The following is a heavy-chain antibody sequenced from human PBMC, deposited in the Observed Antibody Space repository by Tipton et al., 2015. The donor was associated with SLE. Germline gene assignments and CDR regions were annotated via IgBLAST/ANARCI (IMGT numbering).Heavy chain of an antibody. CDR1: DGSITSYY. V-gene: IGHV4-59*08. CDR3: ARRYGTSFDY. Sequence: TLSLTCSVSDGSITSYYWSWIRQPPGKGLEWIGHIYYTGTTYCNPSLKSRLTLSLDTSKNQFSLKMISVTAADTAVYYCARRYGTSFDYWDQGTLVTVSS. J-gene: IGHJ4*02. D-gene: IGHD2-8*01. CDR2: IYYTGTT.